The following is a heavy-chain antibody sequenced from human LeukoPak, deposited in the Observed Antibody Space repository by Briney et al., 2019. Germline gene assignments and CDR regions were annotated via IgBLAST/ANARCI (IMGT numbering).Heavy chain of an antibody. V-gene: IGHV3-21*01. J-gene: IGHJ4*02. D-gene: IGHD3-10*01. CDR2: ISSSSSYI. CDR1: GFTFSSYS. Sequence: GGSLRISCAASGFTFSSYSMNWVRQAPGKGLEWVSSISSSSSYIYYADSVKGRFTISRDNAKNSLYLQTNSLRAEDTAVYYCARLMVRGVDYYFDYWGQGTLVTVSS. CDR3: ARLMVRGVDYYFDY.